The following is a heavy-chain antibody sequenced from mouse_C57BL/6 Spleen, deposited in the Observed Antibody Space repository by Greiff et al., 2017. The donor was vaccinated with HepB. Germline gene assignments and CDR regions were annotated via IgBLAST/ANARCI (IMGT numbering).Heavy chain of an antibody. V-gene: IGHV1-82*01. CDR1: GYAFSSSW. CDR3: ARYIDDYFDY. D-gene: IGHD1-3*01. CDR2: IYPGDGDT. J-gene: IGHJ2*01. Sequence: QVQLKQSGPELVKPGASVKISCKASGYAFSSSWMNWVKQRPGKGLEWIGRIYPGDGDTNYNGKFKGKATLTADKSSSTAYMQLSSLTSEDSAVYFCARYIDDYFDYWGQGTTLTVSS.